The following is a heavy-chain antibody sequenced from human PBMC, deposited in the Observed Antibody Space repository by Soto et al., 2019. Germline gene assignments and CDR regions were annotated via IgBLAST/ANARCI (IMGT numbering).Heavy chain of an antibody. CDR1: GFTFSSDW. V-gene: IGHV3-74*01. CDR2: IDSGGRTT. CDR3: ARWFTYGNFDYFDY. Sequence: GGSLRLSCAASGFTFSSDWMHWFRQAPGKGLVWVSRIDSGGRTTTYADSVKGRFTISRDDAKNTLYLQMNGLRAEDTALYYCARWFTYGNFDYFDYWGQGTQVTVFS. D-gene: IGHD3-10*01. J-gene: IGHJ4*02.